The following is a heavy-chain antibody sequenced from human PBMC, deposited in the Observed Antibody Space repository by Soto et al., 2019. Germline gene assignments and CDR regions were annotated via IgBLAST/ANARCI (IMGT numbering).Heavy chain of an antibody. Sequence: QVQLQESGPGLVKPSQTLSLTCTVSGGSISSGDYYWSWIRQHPGKGLEWIGYIYYSGSTYYNPSPKGRVTLSIDXXKNQFSLKLSSVTAADTAVYYCARWWSGSRQGFDPWGQGTLVTVSS. D-gene: IGHD3-3*01. CDR2: IYYSGST. V-gene: IGHV4-31*03. CDR3: ARWWSGSRQGFDP. J-gene: IGHJ5*02. CDR1: GGSISSGDYY.